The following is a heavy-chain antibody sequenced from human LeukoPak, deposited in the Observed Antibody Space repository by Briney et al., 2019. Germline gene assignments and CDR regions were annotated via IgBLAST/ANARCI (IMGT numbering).Heavy chain of an antibody. D-gene: IGHD3-10*01. J-gene: IGHJ4*02. Sequence: SQTLSLTCAISGDSVFSNIAAWNWIRQSPSRGLEWLGRKYFRSKWYHEYAVSVKSRITINPNTSKNQFSLQLNSVTPEDTAVYYCARDINAGNDYWGQGTLVTVSS. CDR2: KYFRSKWYH. V-gene: IGHV6-1*01. CDR3: ARDINAGNDY. CDR1: GDSVFSNIAA.